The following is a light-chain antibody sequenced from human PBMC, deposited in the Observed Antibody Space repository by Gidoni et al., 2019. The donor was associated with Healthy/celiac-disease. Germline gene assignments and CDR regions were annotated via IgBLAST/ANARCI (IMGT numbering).Light chain of an antibody. Sequence: AIQMTTSPSSLSASVGDRVTITCRASQVISSASAWYQQKPGKAPTLLIYDASSLESGVPSRFSGSGSATYFTLTISRLQPEYFATYYCQQFNSYGLTFXGXTKVEIK. J-gene: IGKJ4*01. CDR3: QQFNSYGLT. CDR2: DAS. V-gene: IGKV1-13*02. CDR1: QVISSA.